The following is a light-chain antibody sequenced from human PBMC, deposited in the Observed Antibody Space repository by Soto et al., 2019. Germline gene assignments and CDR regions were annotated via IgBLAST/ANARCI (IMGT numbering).Light chain of an antibody. CDR1: SSDVGGYDY. CDR2: EVA. CDR3: SSHSSSNTLVV. Sequence: QSVLTQPASVSGSPGQSITISCTGSSSDVGGYDYVSWYQHQPGKAPKLMIYEVASRPSGVSNRFSGSKSGNTASLTIAGLRAEDAGDYYCSSHSSSNTLVVFGGGTKLTVL. V-gene: IGLV2-14*01. J-gene: IGLJ3*02.